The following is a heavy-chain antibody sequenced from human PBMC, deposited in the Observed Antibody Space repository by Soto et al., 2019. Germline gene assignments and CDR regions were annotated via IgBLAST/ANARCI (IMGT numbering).Heavy chain of an antibody. D-gene: IGHD3-16*02. CDR1: GDSISSASYF. CDR2: VYFVGNS. Sequence: PSETLSLTCTVSGDSISSASYFWGWIRQPPGKGLEWIGSVYFVGNSYYNPSLKSRVSISVDASKNQFSLRLSSMTAADTGVPYCVTLYGASVNGVKRRYFEFWGKGTLVNGSA. V-gene: IGHV4-39*01. CDR3: VTLYGASVNGVKRRYFEF. J-gene: IGHJ4*02.